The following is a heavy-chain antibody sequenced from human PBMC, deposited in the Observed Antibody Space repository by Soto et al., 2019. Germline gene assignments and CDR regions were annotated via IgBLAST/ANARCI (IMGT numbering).Heavy chain of an antibody. Sequence: QVQLVQSGAEVKKPGASVKVSCKASGYTFTDYGISWVRQAPGQGLEWMGWIGAKTGDTNYAQVAQGEVTLTTDTSASTAYMELRSLRSDDTGIDYCARDRFQYDSSGQGDYWGQGTLVTVSS. CDR1: GYTFTDYG. D-gene: IGHD3-22*01. J-gene: IGHJ4*02. CDR2: IGAKTGDT. CDR3: ARDRFQYDSSGQGDY. V-gene: IGHV1-18*04.